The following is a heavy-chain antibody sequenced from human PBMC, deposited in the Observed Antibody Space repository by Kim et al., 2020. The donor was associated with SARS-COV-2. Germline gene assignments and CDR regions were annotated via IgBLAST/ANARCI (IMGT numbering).Heavy chain of an antibody. CDR2: FDPEDTQT. V-gene: IGHV1-24*01. Sequence: ASVKVSCKVSGYTLIELSMHWVRQAPGKGLEWMGGFDPEDTQTIYAQKFQGRVTMTEDTSTDTASMEVSSLRSEDTAVYYCATAYALLGRTPPDYWGQGTLVTVSS. CDR3: ATAYALLGRTPPDY. D-gene: IGHD1-1*01. CDR1: GYTLIELS. J-gene: IGHJ4*02.